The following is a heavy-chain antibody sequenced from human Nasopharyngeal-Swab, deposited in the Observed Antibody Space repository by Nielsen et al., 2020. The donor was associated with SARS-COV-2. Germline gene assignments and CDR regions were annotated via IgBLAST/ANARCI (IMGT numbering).Heavy chain of an antibody. Sequence: SETLSLTCAVYGGSFSGYYWSWIRQPPGKGLEWIGEINHSGSTNYNPSLKSRVTISVDTSKNQFSLKLSSVTAADTAVYYCARWTTVTTRLDYWGQGTLATVSS. V-gene: IGHV4-34*01. J-gene: IGHJ4*02. CDR3: ARWTTVTTRLDY. D-gene: IGHD4-17*01. CDR2: INHSGST. CDR1: GGSFSGYY.